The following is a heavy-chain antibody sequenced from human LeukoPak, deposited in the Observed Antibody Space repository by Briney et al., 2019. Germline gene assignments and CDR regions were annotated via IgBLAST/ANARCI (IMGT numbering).Heavy chain of an antibody. V-gene: IGHV4-59*01. CDR3: ARDGYNSVYFDY. CDR2: IYYSGST. D-gene: IGHD5-24*01. Sequence: SETLSLTCTVSGGSISSYYWSWIRQPPGKGLEWIGYIYYSGSTNYNPSLKSRVTISVDTSKNQFSLKLSSVTAADTAVYYCARDGYNSVYFDYWGQGTPVTVSS. CDR1: GGSISSYY. J-gene: IGHJ4*02.